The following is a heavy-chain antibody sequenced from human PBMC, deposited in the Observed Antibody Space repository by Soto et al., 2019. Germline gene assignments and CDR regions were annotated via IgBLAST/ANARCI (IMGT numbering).Heavy chain of an antibody. V-gene: IGHV2-5*02. CDR1: GFSLNTRGVG. D-gene: IGHD3-9*01. Sequence: ITLKESGPTLVKPTQTLTLTCTFSGFSLNTRGVGVGWIRQPPGKALEWLALISWDGEKRYSPSLKSRLTITKDTSENQVVLTMTNMVPVDTATYYCAHSRGDLFTGHYYFDYWGQGTLVTVSS. CDR3: AHSRGDLFTGHYYFDY. CDR2: ISWDGEK. J-gene: IGHJ4*02.